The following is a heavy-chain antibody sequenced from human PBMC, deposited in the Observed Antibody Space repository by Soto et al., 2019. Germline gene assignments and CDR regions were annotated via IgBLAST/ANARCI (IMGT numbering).Heavy chain of an antibody. CDR3: ARPPRDLWSGYSTYFDY. Sequence: VGSLRLSCEVSGFPFSSYAIHWVRQTPGKGLEWVAVISYDGSITYYSDSVKGRFTISRDTPTNTVYLQLNGLRGDDTAVYYCARPPRDLWSGYSTYFDYWGQGTLVTVSS. CDR2: ISYDGSIT. V-gene: IGHV3-30-3*01. D-gene: IGHD3-3*01. J-gene: IGHJ4*02. CDR1: GFPFSSYA.